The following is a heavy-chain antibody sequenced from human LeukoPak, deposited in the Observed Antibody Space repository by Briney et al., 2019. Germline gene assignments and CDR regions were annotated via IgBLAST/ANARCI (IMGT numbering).Heavy chain of an antibody. D-gene: IGHD4-23*01. Sequence: ASVKVSCKASGGTFSNDAITWVRQAPGQGLEWMGRIVPILGFTNYPQRFEGKVTLTADKSTATAYMELSSLRSEDTAVYYCARDPDGGNSGLDYWGQGTLVTVSS. CDR1: GGTFSNDA. CDR3: ARDPDGGNSGLDY. CDR2: IVPILGFT. V-gene: IGHV1-69*04. J-gene: IGHJ4*02.